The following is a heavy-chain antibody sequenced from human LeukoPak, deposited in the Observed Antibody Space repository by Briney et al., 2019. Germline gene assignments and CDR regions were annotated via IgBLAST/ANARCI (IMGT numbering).Heavy chain of an antibody. J-gene: IGHJ4*02. CDR2: INHSGST. Sequence: PSETLSLTCAVYGGSFSGYYWSWIRQPPGKGLEWIGEINHSGSTNYNPSLKSRVTISVDTSKNQFSLKLSSVTAADTAVYYCARGLAAGIQAANYWGQGTLVTVSS. CDR1: GGSFSGYY. D-gene: IGHD6-13*01. CDR3: ARGLAAGIQAANY. V-gene: IGHV4-34*01.